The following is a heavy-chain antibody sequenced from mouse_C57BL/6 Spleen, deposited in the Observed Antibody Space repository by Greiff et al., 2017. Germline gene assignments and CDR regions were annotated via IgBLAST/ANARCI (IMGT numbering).Heavy chain of an antibody. CDR2: ISSGGSYT. Sequence: EVMLVESGGDLVKPGGSLKLSCAASGFTFSSYGMSWVRQTPDKRLEWVATISSGGSYTYYPDSVKGRFTISRDNAKNTLYLQMSSLKSEDTAMXYCARRDSYFDDWGQGTTLTVSS. CDR1: GFTFSSYG. CDR3: ARRDSYFDD. J-gene: IGHJ2*01. V-gene: IGHV5-6*02.